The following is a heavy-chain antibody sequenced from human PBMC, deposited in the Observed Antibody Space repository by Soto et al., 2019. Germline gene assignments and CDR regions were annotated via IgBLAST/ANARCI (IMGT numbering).Heavy chain of an antibody. J-gene: IGHJ4*02. CDR3: ARGIGYCSSINCYSSRRLRFDS. CDR2: VNHSGTT. D-gene: IGHD2-2*01. V-gene: IGHV4-34*01. Sequence: QVQLQQLGAGLLKPSETLSLTCAVYGGSFSGYYWTWIRQSPEQGLEWSGEVNHSGTTYYNPSLKTRVTISVHTPQNQFSLKMSSVTAADTAVYYCARGIGYCSSINCYSSRRLRFDSWGQGTLVTVSS. CDR1: GGSFSGYY.